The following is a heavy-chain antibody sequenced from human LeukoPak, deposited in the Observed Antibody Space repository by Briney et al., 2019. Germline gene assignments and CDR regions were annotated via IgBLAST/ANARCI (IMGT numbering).Heavy chain of an antibody. J-gene: IGHJ4*02. CDR2: IYPGDSET. V-gene: IGHV5-51*01. CDR3: ARQSMTTAGPDF. CDR1: GYNFPTYW. D-gene: IGHD1-1*01. Sequence: GESLKISCKGSGYNFPTYWIGWVRQMPGKGLEWMGIIYPGDSETRYSPSFQGQVTISTDKSISIAYLRWRSLKASDTAMYYCARQSMTTAGPDFWGQGTLVTVSS.